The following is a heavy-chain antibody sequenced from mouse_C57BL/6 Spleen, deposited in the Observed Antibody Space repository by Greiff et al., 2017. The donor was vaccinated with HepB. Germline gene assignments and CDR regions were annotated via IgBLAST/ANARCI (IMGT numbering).Heavy chain of an antibody. V-gene: IGHV5-4*01. D-gene: IGHD1-1*01. CDR3: ARDRITTVVATGYFDV. CDR2: ISDGGSYT. J-gene: IGHJ1*03. CDR1: GFTFSSYA. Sequence: EVQRVESGGGLVKPGGSLKLSCAASGFTFSSYAMSWVRQTPEKRLEWVATISDGGSYTYYPDNVKGRFTISRDTAKNNLYLQLRHLKSEDTAMYDCARDRITTVVATGYFDVWGTGTTVTVSS.